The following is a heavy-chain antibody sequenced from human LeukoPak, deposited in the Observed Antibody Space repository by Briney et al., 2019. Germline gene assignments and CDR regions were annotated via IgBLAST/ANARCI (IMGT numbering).Heavy chain of an antibody. J-gene: IGHJ6*03. V-gene: IGHV1-2*02. CDR1: EYAFSGYY. D-gene: IGHD6-13*01. CDR3: ARDLDRKKHLVNYQYYMDV. Sequence: ASVRLSCNSSEYAFSGYYIHWVRHAPAQGLELMGCIDPNSGGTKYTEKFQGRVTMTRDTSITTAYMERSRLRYDDTAVYYCARDLDRKKHLVNYQYYMDVWGKGTTVTVSS. CDR2: IDPNSGGT.